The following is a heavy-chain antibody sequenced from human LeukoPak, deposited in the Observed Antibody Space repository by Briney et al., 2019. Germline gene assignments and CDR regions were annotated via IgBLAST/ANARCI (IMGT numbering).Heavy chain of an antibody. CDR1: GYSFTSYW. D-gene: IGHD2-15*01. CDR3: ARQLGYCSGGSCYSWFDP. Sequence: GESLKISCKGSGYSFTSYWIGWVRQMPGKGLEWMGIIYPGDSDTGYSPSFQGQVTISADKSISTAYLQWGSLKTSDTAMYYCARQLGYCSGGSCYSWFDPWGQGTLVTVSS. CDR2: IYPGDSDT. V-gene: IGHV5-51*01. J-gene: IGHJ5*02.